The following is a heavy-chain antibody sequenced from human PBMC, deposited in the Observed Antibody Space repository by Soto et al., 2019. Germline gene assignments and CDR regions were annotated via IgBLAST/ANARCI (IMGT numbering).Heavy chain of an antibody. Sequence: SETLSLTCTVSGGSISSYYWSWIRQPPGKGLEWIGYIYYSGSTNYNPSLKSRVTISVDTSKNQFSLKLSSVTAADTAVYYCASQGPSGDYYYYYMDGWAKGNTVTVSS. D-gene: IGHD4-17*01. CDR1: GGSISSYY. CDR3: ASQGPSGDYYYYYMDG. CDR2: IYYSGST. V-gene: IGHV4-59*08. J-gene: IGHJ6*03.